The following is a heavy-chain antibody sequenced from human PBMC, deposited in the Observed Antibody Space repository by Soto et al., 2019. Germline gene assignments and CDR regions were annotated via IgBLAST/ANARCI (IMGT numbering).Heavy chain of an antibody. J-gene: IGHJ6*03. CDR3: AREVAAGSGSWYYYYMDV. CDR2: IDYTGST. V-gene: IGHV4-34*01. D-gene: IGHD3-10*01. CDR1: GGSFSGYY. Sequence: QVQLDQWGAGLLKPSETLSLTCAVDGGSFSGYYWSWIRQSPGKGLEWIGEIDYTGSTNYNPSLESRVNIAVDASKNLFSLKLSSVTAADTAVYYCAREVAAGSGSWYYYYMDVWGKVPTVTVSS.